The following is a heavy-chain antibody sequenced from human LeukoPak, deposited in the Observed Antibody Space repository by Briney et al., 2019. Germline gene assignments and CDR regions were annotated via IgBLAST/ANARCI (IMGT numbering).Heavy chain of an antibody. CDR2: ISSSGSTI. CDR3: ARDNGDYVFTHWFDP. J-gene: IGHJ5*02. D-gene: IGHD4-17*01. CDR1: GFTFSDYY. V-gene: IGHV3-11*01. Sequence: GGSLRLSCAASGFTFSDYYMSWIRQAPGKGLEWVSYISSSGSTIYYADSVKGRFTISRDNAKNSLYLQMNSLRAEDTAVYYCARDNGDYVFTHWFDPWAREPWSPSPQ.